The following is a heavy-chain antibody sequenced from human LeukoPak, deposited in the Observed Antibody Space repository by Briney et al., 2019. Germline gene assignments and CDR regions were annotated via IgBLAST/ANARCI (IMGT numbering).Heavy chain of an antibody. CDR2: ISSTSTSI. J-gene: IGHJ4*02. V-gene: IGHV3-21*01. D-gene: IGHD3-10*01. CDR3: ARDLGELTSRLVY. Sequence: GGSLRLSCAASGFTFSTYSMNWVRQAPGKGLEWVSSISSTSTSIYYADSVKGRFTISRDNAKNSLYLQMTSPRAEETAVYYCARDLGELTSRLVYWGQGNLVTVSS. CDR1: GFTFSTYS.